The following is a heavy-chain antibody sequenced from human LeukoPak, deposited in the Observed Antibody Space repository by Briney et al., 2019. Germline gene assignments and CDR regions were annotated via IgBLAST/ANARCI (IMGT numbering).Heavy chain of an antibody. D-gene: IGHD3-3*01. V-gene: IGHV3-73*01. CDR1: GFIPKNFA. CDR2: IRGRSDGDRSDGL. Sequence: GGSLRLSCAASGFIPKNFALHWVRQAPGKGLEWVGRIRGRSDGDRSDGLAYADSVKGRFTISRDDAKNTAYLHMYSLKREDTALYFCTRSVGFGFDYWGQGTPAAVSS. J-gene: IGHJ4*02. CDR3: TRSVGFGFDY.